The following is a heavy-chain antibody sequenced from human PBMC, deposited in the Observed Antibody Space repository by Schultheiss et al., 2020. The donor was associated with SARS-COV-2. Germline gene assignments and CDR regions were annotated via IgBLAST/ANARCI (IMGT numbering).Heavy chain of an antibody. Sequence: VKVSCKASGGTFSSYAISWVRQAPGQGPEWMGDIIPVFGTANYAEKFQGRLTITADKVANTVYMELRSLRSEDTAVYYCAREGSGKMPIFEDWGQGTLVTVSS. V-gene: IGHV1-69*06. D-gene: IGHD1-26*01. CDR1: GGTFSSYA. CDR2: IIPVFGTA. CDR3: AREGSGKMPIFED. J-gene: IGHJ4*02.